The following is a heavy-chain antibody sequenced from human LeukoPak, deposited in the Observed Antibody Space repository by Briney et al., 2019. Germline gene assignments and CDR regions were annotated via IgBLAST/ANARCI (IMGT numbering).Heavy chain of an antibody. CDR3: AGVLGVRDLAYFDY. Sequence: PGGSLRLSCAASGFTFNTYWMHWVRQAPGKGLVWVSHIRSDGSSTSYADSVRGRFTISRDNAKNTLYLQMNSLRAEDTAVYYCAGVLGVRDLAYFDYWGHGTLVTVSS. CDR1: GFTFNTYW. J-gene: IGHJ4*01. D-gene: IGHD3-10*01. CDR2: IRSDGSST. V-gene: IGHV3-74*01.